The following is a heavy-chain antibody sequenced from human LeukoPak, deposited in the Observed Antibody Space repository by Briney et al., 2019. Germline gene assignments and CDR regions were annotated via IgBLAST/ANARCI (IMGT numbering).Heavy chain of an antibody. CDR1: GGSISSGDYY. J-gene: IGHJ6*04. D-gene: IGHD3-10*01. V-gene: IGHV4-30-4*01. Sequence: SQTLSLTCTVSGGSISSGDYYWSWIRQPPGTGLEWIGYIYYSGSTYYNPSLKSRVTISVDTSKNQFSLKLSSVTAADTAVYYCARADWHYGSGSYSPGGFYYYYGMDVWGKGTTVTVSS. CDR2: IYYSGST. CDR3: ARADWHYGSGSYSPGGFYYYYGMDV.